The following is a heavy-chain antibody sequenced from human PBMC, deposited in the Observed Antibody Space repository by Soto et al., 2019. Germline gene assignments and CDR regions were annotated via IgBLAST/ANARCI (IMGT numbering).Heavy chain of an antibody. J-gene: IGHJ6*02. CDR1: GFSLTSPGMC. Sequence: GPTLVNPTETLTLTCTFSGFSLTSPGMCVSWIRQSPGKALEWLALIERDDDDKYYSTSLKTRLTISKDTRKNQVVLTMANMEPADTATYYCARSIRGPRRFNGMDVWGQGTTVT. CDR2: IERDDDDK. CDR3: ARSIRGPRRFNGMDV. V-gene: IGHV2-70*13. D-gene: IGHD1-20*01.